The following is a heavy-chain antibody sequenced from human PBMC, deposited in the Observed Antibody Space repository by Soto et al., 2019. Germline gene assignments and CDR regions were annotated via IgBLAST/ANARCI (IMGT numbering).Heavy chain of an antibody. CDR3: ARRRRIAAAGGFDY. Sequence: QLQLQESGPGLVKPSETLSLTCTVSGGSISSSSYYWGWIRQPPGKGLEWIGSIYYSGSTYYNPSLKSRVAITVDTSKNQFSLKLSSGTAADTAVYYCARRRRIAAAGGFDYWGQGTLVTVSS. D-gene: IGHD6-13*01. J-gene: IGHJ4*02. CDR1: GGSISSSSYY. CDR2: IYYSGST. V-gene: IGHV4-39*01.